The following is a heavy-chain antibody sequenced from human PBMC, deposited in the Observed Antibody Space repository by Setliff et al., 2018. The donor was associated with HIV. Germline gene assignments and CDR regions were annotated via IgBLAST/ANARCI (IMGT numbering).Heavy chain of an antibody. D-gene: IGHD2-21*02. CDR2: IIPMYGVA. CDR1: GGTFSSYA. CDR3: ASAGPYCGDDCPYNWLTP. V-gene: IGHV1-69*05. Sequence: GASVKVSCKASGGTFSSYAISWVRQAPGQGLEWMGGIIPMYGVANYAQKFQGRVTITTDESTSTAYMELSSLRSEDTAVYYCASAGPYCGDDCPYNWLTPWGQGTLVTVSS. J-gene: IGHJ5*02.